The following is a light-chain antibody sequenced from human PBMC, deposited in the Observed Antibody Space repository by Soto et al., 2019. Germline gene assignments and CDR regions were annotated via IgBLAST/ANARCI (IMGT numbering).Light chain of an antibody. J-gene: IGLJ2*01. CDR2: EVY. Sequence: QSAPTQPPSASGSPGQSVTFSCTGTSSDVGGYNYVSWYQQYPGKAPKLMIYEVYKRHSGVPDRFSGSKSGNTASLTVSGLQLEDEDDYYCSEYTGISTWVFGGGTNLTVL. CDR1: SSDVGGYNY. V-gene: IGLV2-8*01. CDR3: SEYTGISTWV.